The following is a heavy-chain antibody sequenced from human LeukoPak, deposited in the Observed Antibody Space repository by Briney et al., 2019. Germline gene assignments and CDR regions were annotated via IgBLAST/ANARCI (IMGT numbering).Heavy chain of an antibody. V-gene: IGHV4-39*07. J-gene: IGHJ4*02. CDR2: IYYSGST. Sequence: SETLSLTCTVSGASISSSNSYWGWIRQPPGKGLEWIGSIYYSGSTYYNPSLKSRVTISVDTSKNQFSLKLSSVTAADTAVYYCARDPPDYGYDYWGQGTLVTVSS. CDR3: ARDPPDYGYDY. D-gene: IGHD4-17*01. CDR1: GASISSSNSY.